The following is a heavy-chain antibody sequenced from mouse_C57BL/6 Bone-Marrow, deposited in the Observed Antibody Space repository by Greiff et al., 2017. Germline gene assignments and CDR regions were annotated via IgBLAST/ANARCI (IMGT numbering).Heavy chain of an antibody. CDR1: GFTFSSYA. D-gene: IGHD4-1*01. J-gene: IGHJ2*01. V-gene: IGHV5-4*01. CDR3: ARERGWDYYFDY. CDR2: ISDGGSYT. Sequence: EVQVVESGGGLVKPGGSLKLSCAASGFTFSSYAMSWVRQTPEKRLEWVATISDGGSYTYYPDNVKGRFTISRDNAKNNLYLQMSHLKSEDTAMYYCARERGWDYYFDYWGQGTTLTVSS.